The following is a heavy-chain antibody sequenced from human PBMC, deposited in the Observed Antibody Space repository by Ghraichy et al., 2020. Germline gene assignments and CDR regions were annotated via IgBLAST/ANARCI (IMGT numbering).Heavy chain of an antibody. CDR3: AISGSGGFDP. J-gene: IGHJ5*02. CDR1: GGSISSSPYY. Sequence: SETLSLTCAVSGGSISSSPYYWGWSRPPAGKGLEWIGNIYYSGSTYYNPSLKSRVTISVDTSKNQFSLKRSSVTAADKAVYYCAISGSGGFDPWGEGTLVGVPS. D-gene: IGHD1-26*01. CDR2: IYYSGST. V-gene: IGHV4-39*01.